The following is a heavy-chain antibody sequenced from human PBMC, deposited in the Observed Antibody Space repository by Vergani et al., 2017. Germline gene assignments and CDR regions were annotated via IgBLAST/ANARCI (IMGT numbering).Heavy chain of an antibody. CDR1: GFTFSSYA. CDR3: ARDRQFGGSYYLWDY. J-gene: IGHJ4*02. V-gene: IGHV3-48*04. CDR2: ISSSGSTI. Sequence: EVQLLESGGGLVQPGGSLRLSCAASGFTFSSYAMSWVRQAPGKGLEWVSYISSSGSTIYYADSVKGRFTISRDNAKNSLYLQMNSLRAEDTAVYYCARDRQFGGSYYLWDYWGQGTLVTVSS. D-gene: IGHD1-26*01.